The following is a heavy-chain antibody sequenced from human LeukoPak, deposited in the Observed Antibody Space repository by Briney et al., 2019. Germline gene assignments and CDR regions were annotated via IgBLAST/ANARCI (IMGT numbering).Heavy chain of an antibody. CDR1: GFPFSSYW. CDR3: AREWHDAFDI. V-gene: IGHV3-74*01. D-gene: IGHD5-24*01. Sequence: GGSLRLSCAASGFPFSSYWMHWVRQAPGKGLVWVSRINGDGSSTTYADSVRGRFTISRDDAKNTLYLEMNSLRAEDTAVYYCAREWHDAFDIWGQGTMVTVSS. J-gene: IGHJ3*02. CDR2: INGDGSST.